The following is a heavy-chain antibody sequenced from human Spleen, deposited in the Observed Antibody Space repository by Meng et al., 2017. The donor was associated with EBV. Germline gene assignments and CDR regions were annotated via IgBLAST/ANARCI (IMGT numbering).Heavy chain of an antibody. CDR3: ARDLGGDFDY. J-gene: IGHJ4*02. Sequence: QVQLVQSGAGVKKPGASVKVSCKASGYIFSSYDINWVRQATGQGLEWMGWMNPTSGKTGYAQKFQDRVTMTRDSAISTAYMELSSLRSDDTAVYYCARDLGGDFDYWGQGTLVTVSS. CDR2: MNPTSGKT. V-gene: IGHV1-8*01. CDR1: GYIFSSYD. D-gene: IGHD3-16*01.